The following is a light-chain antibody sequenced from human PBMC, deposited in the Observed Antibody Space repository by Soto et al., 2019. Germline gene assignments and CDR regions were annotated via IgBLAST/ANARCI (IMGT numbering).Light chain of an antibody. V-gene: IGLV8-61*01. J-gene: IGLJ2*01. CDR3: VLFMDGAVWA. Sequence: QTVVTQEPSFSVSPGGTVTLTCGLTSGSVSATNYPNWYQQTPGQPPRALIYNTNTRSSGVPDRFSGSILGNKAALTITGAQAEDESDYYCVLFMDGAVWAFGGGTQLTVL. CDR2: NTN. CDR1: SGSVSATNY.